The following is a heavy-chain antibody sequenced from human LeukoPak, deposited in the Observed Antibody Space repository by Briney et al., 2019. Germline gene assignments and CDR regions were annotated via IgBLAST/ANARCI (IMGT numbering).Heavy chain of an antibody. CDR2: ICYGGST. CDR1: GDSISSYNHY. V-gene: IGHV4-39*01. CDR3: ARMMYGNGWNRYYFDY. D-gene: IGHD6-19*01. Sequence: PSETLSLTCTVSGDSISSYNHYWGWIRQPPGQGLEWLGSICYGGSTHDNPSLKSRVTISVDTSKNQFSLRVTSATAADTAVYYCARMMYGNGWNRYYFDYWGQGTLVTASS. J-gene: IGHJ4*02.